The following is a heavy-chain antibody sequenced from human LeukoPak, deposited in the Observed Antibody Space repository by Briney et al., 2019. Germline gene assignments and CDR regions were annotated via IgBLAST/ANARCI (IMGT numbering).Heavy chain of an antibody. V-gene: IGHV1-2*02. CDR3: ARDRGWNAPAYFDY. CDR2: INPNSGGT. D-gene: IGHD1-1*01. Sequence: ASVKVSCKASGYTFTGYYMHWVRQAPGQGLEWMGWINPNSGGTNYAQKFQGRVTMTTDTSTSTAYMELRSLRSDDTAVYYCARDRGWNAPAYFDYWGQGTLVTVSS. J-gene: IGHJ4*02. CDR1: GYTFTGYY.